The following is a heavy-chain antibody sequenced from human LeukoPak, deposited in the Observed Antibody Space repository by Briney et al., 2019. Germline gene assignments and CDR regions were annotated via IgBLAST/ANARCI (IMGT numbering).Heavy chain of an antibody. CDR3: ARDRLRGYYDFWSGYSEKAIDY. D-gene: IGHD3-3*01. J-gene: IGHJ4*02. V-gene: IGHV3-21*01. CDR1: GFTFSSYS. CDR2: ISSSSSYI. Sequence: GGSLRLSCAASGFTFSSYSMNWVRQAPGKGLEWVSSISSSSSYIYYADSVKGRFTISRDNAKNSLYLQMNSLRAEDTAVYYCARDRLRGYYDFWSGYSEKAIDYWGQGTLVTVSS.